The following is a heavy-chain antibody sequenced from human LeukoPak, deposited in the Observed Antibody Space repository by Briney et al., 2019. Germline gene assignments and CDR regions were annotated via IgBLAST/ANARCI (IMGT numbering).Heavy chain of an antibody. CDR1: GFTFSSYA. CDR3: AKDTGNYDFWSGYYGYFDY. J-gene: IGHJ4*02. D-gene: IGHD3-3*01. CDR2: ISGSGGST. Sequence: GGSLRPSCAASGFTFSSYAMSWVRQAPGKGLEWVSAISGSGGSTYYADSVKGRFTISRDNSKNTLYLQMNSLRAEDTAVYYCAKDTGNYDFWSGYYGYFDYWGQGTLVTVSS. V-gene: IGHV3-23*01.